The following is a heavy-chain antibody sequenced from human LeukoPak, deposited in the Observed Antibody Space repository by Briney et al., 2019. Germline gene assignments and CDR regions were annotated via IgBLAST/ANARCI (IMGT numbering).Heavy chain of an antibody. V-gene: IGHV4-31*03. CDR1: GGSISSGGYY. CDR2: IYYSGST. CDR3: AATYYYDSSGPQSAFDT. D-gene: IGHD3-22*01. Sequence: SETLSLTCTVSGGSISSGGYYWSWIRQHPGKGLEWIGYIYYSGSTYYNPSLKSRVTISVDTSKNQFSLKLSSVTAADTAVYYCAATYYYDSSGPQSAFDTWGQGTMVTVSS. J-gene: IGHJ3*02.